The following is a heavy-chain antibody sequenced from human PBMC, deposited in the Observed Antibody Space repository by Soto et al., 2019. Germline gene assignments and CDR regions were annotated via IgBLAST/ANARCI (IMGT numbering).Heavy chain of an antibody. CDR2: INTAGDS. CDR3: VRVLYDFSGPMDV. D-gene: IGHD3-3*01. Sequence: GGSLRLSCAASGLSFSSYDMHWVRQGTGKGLEWVSGINTAGDSYFPGSVKGRFTISRENAKNSLYLQMNSLRAGDTAVYYCVRVLYDFSGPMDVWGKGTTVTVSS. V-gene: IGHV3-13*01. CDR1: GLSFSSYD. J-gene: IGHJ6*03.